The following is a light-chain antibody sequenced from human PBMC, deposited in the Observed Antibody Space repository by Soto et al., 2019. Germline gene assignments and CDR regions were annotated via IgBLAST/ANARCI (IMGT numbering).Light chain of an antibody. CDR2: EVS. CDR3: MQTTQFPLT. Sequence: DIVLTQTPLSSPVTLGQPASISCRSSQSLVHSDGNTYLNWLQQRPGQPPRLLISEVSNRFAGVPDRFSGSGAGADFTLEISRVEAEDVGVYYCMQTTQFPLTFGGGNKVELK. V-gene: IGKV2-24*01. J-gene: IGKJ4*01. CDR1: QSLVHSDGNTY.